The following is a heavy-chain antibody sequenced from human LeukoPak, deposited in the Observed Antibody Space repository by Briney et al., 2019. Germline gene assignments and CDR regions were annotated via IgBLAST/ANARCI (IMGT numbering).Heavy chain of an antibody. CDR1: GFTFSSYA. V-gene: IGHV3-48*01. Sequence: GGSLRLSCAASGFTFSSYAMSWVRQAPGKGLEWVSYISSSSSTIYYADSVKGRFTISRDNAKNSLYLQMNSLRAEDTAVYYCARVASRSGLLSVYYYYMDVWGKGTTVTVSS. CDR3: ARVASRSGLLSVYYYYMDV. D-gene: IGHD2-2*01. CDR2: ISSSSSTI. J-gene: IGHJ6*03.